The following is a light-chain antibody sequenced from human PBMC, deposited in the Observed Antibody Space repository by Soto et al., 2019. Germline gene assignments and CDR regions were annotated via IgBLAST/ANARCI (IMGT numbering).Light chain of an antibody. J-gene: IGKJ5*01. Sequence: VVSQSPAALSLSPGERATPSCRASQSVSSYLAWYQQEPGQAPRLLIYDASNRATGIPARFSGSGSGTDFTLTISSLEPEDVAVYYCQQYNNWPPTLGRGTRLEI. CDR3: QQYNNWPPT. V-gene: IGKV3-11*01. CDR1: QSVSSY. CDR2: DAS.